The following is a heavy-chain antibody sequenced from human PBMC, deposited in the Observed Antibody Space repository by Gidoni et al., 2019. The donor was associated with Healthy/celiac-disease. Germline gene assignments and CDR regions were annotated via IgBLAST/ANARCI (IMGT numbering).Heavy chain of an antibody. CDR3: ARDRNVVVTAIAGAGGDAFDI. J-gene: IGHJ3*02. D-gene: IGHD2-21*02. V-gene: IGHV3-74*01. CDR2: INSDGGST. Sequence: EVQLVESGGGLVQPGGSLRLSCAASGFTFSSYWMHWVRQERGKGLVWVSRINSDGGSTSYADSVKGRLTISRDNAKNTLYLQMNSLRAEDTAVYYCARDRNVVVTAIAGAGGDAFDIWGQGTMVTVSS. CDR1: GFTFSSYW.